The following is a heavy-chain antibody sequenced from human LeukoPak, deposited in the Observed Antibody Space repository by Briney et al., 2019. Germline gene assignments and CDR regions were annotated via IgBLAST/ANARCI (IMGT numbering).Heavy chain of an antibody. CDR1: GFNFRTYW. CDR3: ARDLFSSSSC. J-gene: IGHJ4*02. Sequence: GGSLRLSCAASGFNFRTYWMSWVRQAPGKGLECVANMNEDGSELRYVDSVKGRFTISRDNAQNSLDLQMNSLRAEDTAVYYCARDLFSSSSCWGQGTLVTVSS. V-gene: IGHV3-7*01. CDR2: MNEDGSEL. D-gene: IGHD6-13*01.